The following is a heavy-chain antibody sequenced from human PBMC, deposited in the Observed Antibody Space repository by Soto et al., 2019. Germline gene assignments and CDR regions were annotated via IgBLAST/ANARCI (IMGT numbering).Heavy chain of an antibody. V-gene: IGHV3-15*07. CDR2: IKTKTQGETT. CDR3: TTGSVEGY. D-gene: IGHD1-26*01. CDR1: AFTISSAW. Sequence: EVQLVESGGGLVKPGESLRLSCAVSAFTISSAWMNWVRQAPGKGLEWVGRIKTKTQGETTDYAAPVKGRFTISRDDSENTLSLQMNSLKIEDTAVYYCTTGSVEGYWGQGTLVTVSS. J-gene: IGHJ4*02.